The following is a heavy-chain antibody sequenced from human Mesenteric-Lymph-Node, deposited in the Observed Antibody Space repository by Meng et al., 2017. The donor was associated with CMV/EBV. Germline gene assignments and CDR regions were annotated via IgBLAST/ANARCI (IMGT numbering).Heavy chain of an antibody. CDR1: GFSLTGYG. Sequence: GGSLRLSCVASGFSLTGYGMHWIRQTPEKGLVWVSAISRDGRDTRYADSVKGRLIVSRDNAENTLYLQMDSLRADDSALYYCVRGPNDWSGVDYWGQGSPVTVSS. CDR3: VRGPNDWSGVDY. J-gene: IGHJ4*02. V-gene: IGHV3-74*01. CDR2: ISRDGRDT. D-gene: IGHD3-9*01.